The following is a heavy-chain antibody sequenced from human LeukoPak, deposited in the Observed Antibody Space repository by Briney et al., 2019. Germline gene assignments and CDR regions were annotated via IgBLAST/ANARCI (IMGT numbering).Heavy chain of an antibody. V-gene: IGHV4-39*01. J-gene: IGHJ6*03. CDR2: IYYSGST. Sequence: SETLSLTCTVSGGSISSSSYYWGWVRQPPGKGLEWIGSIYYSGSTYYNPSLKSRVTISVDTSKNQFSLKLSSVTAADTAVYYCARQQSLTYYYYMDVWGKGTTVTISS. CDR3: ARQQSLTYYYYMDV. CDR1: GGSISSSSYY.